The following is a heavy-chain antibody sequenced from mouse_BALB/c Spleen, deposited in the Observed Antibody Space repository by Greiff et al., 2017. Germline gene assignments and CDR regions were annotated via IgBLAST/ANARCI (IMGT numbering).Heavy chain of an antibody. CDR2: ISNGGGST. CDR1: GFTFSSYT. D-gene: IGHD2-3*01. J-gene: IGHJ3*01. CDR3: ARHGIYDGYGGFAY. Sequence: EVKLVESGGGLVQPGGSLKLSCAASGFTFSSYTMSWVRQTPEKRLEWVAYISNGGGSTYYPDTVKGRFTISRDNAKNTLYLQMSSLKSEDTAMYYCARHGIYDGYGGFAYWGQGTLVTVSA. V-gene: IGHV5-12-2*01.